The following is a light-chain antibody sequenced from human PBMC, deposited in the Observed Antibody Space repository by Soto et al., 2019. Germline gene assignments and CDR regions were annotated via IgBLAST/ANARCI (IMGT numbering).Light chain of an antibody. Sequence: EIVMTQSPATLSVSPGERATLSCRASQSVSSNLAWYQQKPGQAPRLLIYGASTRATGIPARFSGSGSGTEFTLTLRSLQSEDFAVYYCQQYNNWLRLTFGGGTK. CDR2: GAS. CDR3: QQYNNWLRLT. CDR1: QSVSSN. J-gene: IGKJ4*01. V-gene: IGKV3-15*01.